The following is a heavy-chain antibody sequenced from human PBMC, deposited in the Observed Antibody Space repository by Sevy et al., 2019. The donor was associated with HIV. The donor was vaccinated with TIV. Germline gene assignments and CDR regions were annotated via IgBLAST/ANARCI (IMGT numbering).Heavy chain of an antibody. D-gene: IGHD2-15*01. CDR2: IKKDGTDK. CDR3: ARGPRVEFGGSDF. J-gene: IGHJ4*02. V-gene: IGHV3-7*03. Sequence: GGSLRLSCIASGFTFSNHWMTWVRQAPGKGLEWVANIKKDGTDKFYVDSVKGRFFISRDNCNNSLYLQMNSLRVEDTAVYYCARGPRVEFGGSDFWGQGTRVTVSS. CDR1: GFTFSNHW.